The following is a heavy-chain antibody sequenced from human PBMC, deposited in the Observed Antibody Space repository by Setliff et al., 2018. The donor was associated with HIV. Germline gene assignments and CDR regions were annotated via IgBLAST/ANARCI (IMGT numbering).Heavy chain of an antibody. Sequence: SETLSLTCTVSGGSVSSGSYYWSWIRQPPGKGLEWIGYIYYSGSTKHNPSLKSRVTISLYTSKNQFSLKLSSVTAADTAVYYCARQGGYSGYGFYYYYYYMDVWGKGTTVTVSS. CDR2: IYYSGST. CDR3: ARQGGYSGYGFYYYYYYMDV. CDR1: GGSVSSGSYY. J-gene: IGHJ6*03. D-gene: IGHD5-12*01. V-gene: IGHV4-61*01.